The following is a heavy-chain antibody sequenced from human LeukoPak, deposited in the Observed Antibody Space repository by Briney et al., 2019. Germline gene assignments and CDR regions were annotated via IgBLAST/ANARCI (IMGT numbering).Heavy chain of an antibody. CDR1: GFRFSNHW. CDR3: ARAREITVSGTDYFDL. D-gene: IGHD6-19*01. Sequence: GGSLRLSCAASGFRFSNHWMTWVRQAPGKGLEWVANIKHDGSGPSYLDSVKGRFTISRGNARNSLSLEMSSLRAEDTAVYYCARAREITVSGTDYFDLWGQGTLVTVSS. CDR2: IKHDGSGP. J-gene: IGHJ4*02. V-gene: IGHV3-7*01.